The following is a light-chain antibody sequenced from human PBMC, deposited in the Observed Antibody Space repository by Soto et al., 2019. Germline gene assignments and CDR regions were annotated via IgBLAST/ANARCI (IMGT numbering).Light chain of an antibody. V-gene: IGKV3-11*01. CDR3: QPSSHWPGT. Sequence: DIVLTQSPATLSLSPGERATLSCRASQNVRGYLAWYQQKPGQAPRILIYDASNRATGTSARFSGSVSGKQFTLTNSSLESEHFEIYYCQPSSHWPGTFGQGTKLEIK. CDR1: QNVRGY. J-gene: IGKJ2*01. CDR2: DAS.